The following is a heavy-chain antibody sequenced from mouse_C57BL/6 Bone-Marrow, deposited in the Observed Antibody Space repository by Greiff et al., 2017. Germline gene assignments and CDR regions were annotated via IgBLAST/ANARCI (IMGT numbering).Heavy chain of an antibody. V-gene: IGHV1-87*01. D-gene: IGHD2-1*01. Sequence: QVQLQQSGPELARPWASVKISCQAFYTFSRRVHFAIRDTNYWMQWVKQRPGQGLEWNGAIYPGHGDTSYNQKFKGKATLTADKSSRTAYMQLSSLTSEDSAVYYCAWNYGNPYAMDYWGQGTSVTVSS. CDR1: YTFSRRVH. CDR2: GQGLEWNG. CDR3: SEDSAVYYCAWNYGNPYAMDY. J-gene: IGHJ4*01.